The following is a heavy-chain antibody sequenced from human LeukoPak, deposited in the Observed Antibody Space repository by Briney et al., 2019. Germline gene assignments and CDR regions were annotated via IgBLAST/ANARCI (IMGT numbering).Heavy chain of an antibody. CDR2: IIPIFGTA. Sequence: ASVKVSCKASGGTFSSYAIIWVRQAPGQGLEWMGRIIPIFGTANYAQKFQGRVTITTDESTSTAYMELSSLRSEDTAVYYCARGSGAYCGGDCYSGYFDYWGQGTLVTVSS. CDR1: GGTFSSYA. CDR3: ARGSGAYCGGDCYSGYFDY. V-gene: IGHV1-69*05. J-gene: IGHJ4*02. D-gene: IGHD2-21*02.